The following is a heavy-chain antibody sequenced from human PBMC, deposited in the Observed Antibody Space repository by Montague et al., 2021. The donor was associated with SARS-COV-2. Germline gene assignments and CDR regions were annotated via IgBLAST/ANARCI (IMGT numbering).Heavy chain of an antibody. J-gene: IGHJ3*02. CDR1: GGSFSDYH. D-gene: IGHD6-13*01. V-gene: IGHV4-34*01. Sequence: SETLSLTCAVYGGSFSDYHWTWIRQSPGEGLEWIGQINHGGSTKXXPSLKSRVTISIDTSKKQFSLKLTSVTAADTAVYYCVRHGISSSWSRDAFDIWGQGTMVTVSS. CDR2: INHGGST. CDR3: VRHGISSSWSRDAFDI.